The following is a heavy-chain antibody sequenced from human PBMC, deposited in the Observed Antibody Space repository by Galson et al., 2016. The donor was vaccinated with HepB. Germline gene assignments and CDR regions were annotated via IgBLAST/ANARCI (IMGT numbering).Heavy chain of an antibody. Sequence: SLRLSCAASGLTFSSYAMTWVRQAPGKGLEWVSTITDNGGHTYYADSVKGRFTISRDNSKNTLYLQMNSLRAEDTAVYYCAKDWGVATTTHFDYWGQGILVIVSS. CDR1: GLTFSSYA. D-gene: IGHD5-12*01. J-gene: IGHJ4*02. CDR2: ITDNGGHT. V-gene: IGHV3-23*01. CDR3: AKDWGVATTTHFDY.